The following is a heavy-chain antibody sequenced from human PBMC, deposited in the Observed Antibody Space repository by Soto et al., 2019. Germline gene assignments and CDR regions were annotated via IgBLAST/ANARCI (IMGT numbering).Heavy chain of an antibody. D-gene: IGHD3-3*01. CDR3: ASTTIFGVVIPDRYGMDV. CDR2: IIPIFGTA. V-gene: IGHV1-69*13. Sequence: ASVKVSCKASGGTLSSYAISWVRQAPGQGLEWMGGIIPIFGTANYAQKFQGRVTITADESTSTAYMELSSLRSEDTAVYYCASTTIFGVVIPDRYGMDVWGQGTTVTVSS. J-gene: IGHJ6*02. CDR1: GGTLSSYA.